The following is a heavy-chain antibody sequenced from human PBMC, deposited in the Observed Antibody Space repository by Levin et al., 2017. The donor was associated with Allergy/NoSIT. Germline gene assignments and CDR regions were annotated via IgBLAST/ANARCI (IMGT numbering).Heavy chain of an antibody. CDR1: GFTFSSYA. Sequence: GGSLRLSCAASGFTFSSYAMHWVRQAPGKGLEWVAVISYDGSNKYYADSVKGRFTISRDNSKNTLYLQMNSLRAEDTAVYYCARDHLYYFFSMLFPYWGQGTLVTVSS. CDR3: ARDHLYYFFSMLFPY. CDR2: ISYDGSNK. J-gene: IGHJ4*02. D-gene: IGHD3-10*01. V-gene: IGHV3-30-3*01.